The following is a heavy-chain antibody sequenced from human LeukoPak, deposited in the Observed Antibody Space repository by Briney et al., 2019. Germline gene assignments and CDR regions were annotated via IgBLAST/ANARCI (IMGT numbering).Heavy chain of an antibody. D-gene: IGHD3-10*01. J-gene: IGHJ4*02. CDR1: GFTFSSHW. CDR3: ARQLGGSGSY. CDR2: IIGDGSST. V-gene: IGHV3-74*01. Sequence: GGSLRLSCAASGFTFSSHWMHWVRQAPGKGLVWVSRIIGDGSSTSYADSVKGRFTISRDNAKNSVYLQMNSLRAEDTAVYYCARQLGGSGSYWGQGTLVTVSS.